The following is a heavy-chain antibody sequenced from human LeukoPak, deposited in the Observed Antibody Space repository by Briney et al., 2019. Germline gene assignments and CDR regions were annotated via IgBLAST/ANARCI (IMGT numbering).Heavy chain of an antibody. CDR1: GFTFDDYG. Sequence: RPGGSLRLSCAASGFTFDDYGISWVRQAPGGGLEWVSGINWNGGSTGYADSVKGRFTISRENAKNSLYLQMNSLRAEDTALYYCARVRYCSSTSCYIFDYWGQGTLVIVSS. CDR2: INWNGGST. J-gene: IGHJ4*02. D-gene: IGHD2-2*02. CDR3: ARVRYCSSTSCYIFDY. V-gene: IGHV3-20*04.